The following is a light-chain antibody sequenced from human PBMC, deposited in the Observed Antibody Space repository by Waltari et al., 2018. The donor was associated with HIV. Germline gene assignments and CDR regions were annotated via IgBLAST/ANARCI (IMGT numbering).Light chain of an antibody. CDR1: QSLLLRIGDKS. J-gene: IGKJ2*01. CDR2: LGS. Sequence: DVVMTQSPVFLSVGRGEPASISFRSSQSLLLRIGDKSLAWFLQRPGQSPQVLIYLGSNRASGVPDRLSSSGSGTDYTLKISRVEAEDVGIYYCMQDLQAPYTFGQGTKLEIK. CDR3: MQDLQAPYT. V-gene: IGKV2-28*01.